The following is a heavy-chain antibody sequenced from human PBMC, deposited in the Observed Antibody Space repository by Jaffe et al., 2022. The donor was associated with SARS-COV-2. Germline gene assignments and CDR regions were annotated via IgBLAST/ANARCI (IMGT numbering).Heavy chain of an antibody. V-gene: IGHV3-66*03. CDR3: ARDHHAGDSPMGIPFPYYYYYGMDV. CDR2: IYSCGST. Sequence: EVQLVESGGGLIQPGGSLRLSCAASGFTVSSNYMSWVRQAPGKGLEWVSVIYSCGSTYYADSVKGRFTISRDNSKNTLYLQMNSLRAEDTAVYYCARDHHAGDSPMGIPFPYYYYYGMDVWGQGTTVTVSS. J-gene: IGHJ6*02. D-gene: IGHD3-10*01. CDR1: GFTVSSNY.